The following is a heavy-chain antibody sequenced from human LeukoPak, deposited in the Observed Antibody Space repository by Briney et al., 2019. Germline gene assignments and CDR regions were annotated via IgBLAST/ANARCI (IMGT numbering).Heavy chain of an antibody. CDR1: GFTFSNYA. Sequence: GGSLRLSCAASGFTFSNYAMSWVRQAPGKGLEWVSAIGGSSYGISTYYADSVKGRFTISRDNAKNSLYLQMNSLRAEDTAVYYCARAPDLDSSGYYYRFFQHWGQGTLVTVSS. D-gene: IGHD3-22*01. J-gene: IGHJ1*01. V-gene: IGHV3-23*01. CDR2: IGGSSYGIST. CDR3: ARAPDLDSSGYYYRFFQH.